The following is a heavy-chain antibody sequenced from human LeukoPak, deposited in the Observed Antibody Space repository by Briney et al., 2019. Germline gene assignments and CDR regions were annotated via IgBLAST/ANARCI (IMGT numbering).Heavy chain of an antibody. V-gene: IGHV3-30*02. CDR1: GFTFMTYG. CDR3: ARVGWGSGWPTPFDY. J-gene: IGHJ4*02. CDR2: IRYDGNIK. D-gene: IGHD6-19*01. Sequence: GGSLRLSCAASGFTFMTYGMHWVRQAPGKGLGWVAFIRYDGNIKYYADSVKGRFTISRDNANYTLHLQMNSLRPEDTAVYYCARVGWGSGWPTPFDYWGQGTLVTVSS.